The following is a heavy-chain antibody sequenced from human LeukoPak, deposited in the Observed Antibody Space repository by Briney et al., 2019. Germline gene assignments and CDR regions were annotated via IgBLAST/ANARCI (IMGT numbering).Heavy chain of an antibody. Sequence: SETLSLTCTVSGGSISSGGYYWSWIRQPPGKGLEWIGSIYSGGSTYYHPSLKSRVTISVDTSQKQFSLTLPSVTAADTAVYYCARRNYGGTLDYWGQGTLVTVSS. J-gene: IGHJ4*02. CDR2: IYSGGST. CDR1: GGSISSGGYY. V-gene: IGHV4-39*01. D-gene: IGHD4-23*01. CDR3: ARRNYGGTLDY.